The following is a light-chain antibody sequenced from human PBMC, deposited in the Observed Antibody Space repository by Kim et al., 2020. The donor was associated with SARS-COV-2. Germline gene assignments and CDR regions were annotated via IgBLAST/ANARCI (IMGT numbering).Light chain of an antibody. CDR3: CSYAGSYVV. J-gene: IGLJ2*01. V-gene: IGLV2-11*01. Sequence: QSALTQPRSVSGSPGQSVTSSCTGTSSDVGGYNYVSWYQQHPGKAPKVMIYDVSKRPSGVPDRLSGSKSGNTASLTISGLQAEDEADYYCCSYAGSYVVFGGGTQLTVL. CDR2: DVS. CDR1: SSDVGGYNY.